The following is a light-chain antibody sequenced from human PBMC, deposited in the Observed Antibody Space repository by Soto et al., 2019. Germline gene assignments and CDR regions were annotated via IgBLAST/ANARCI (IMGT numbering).Light chain of an antibody. CDR2: AAS. CDR3: QHYNRCPFP. V-gene: IGKV3-15*01. Sequence: EIVMTQSPGTLSVSPGEGATLSCRANQPVSSHLAWYQHKPGQAPRLLIHAASTRAPGVPVRFSGSGSGTEFTLTISSLHAEDFAVYYCQHYNRCPFPFGQGTKLEIK. CDR1: QPVSSH. J-gene: IGKJ2*01.